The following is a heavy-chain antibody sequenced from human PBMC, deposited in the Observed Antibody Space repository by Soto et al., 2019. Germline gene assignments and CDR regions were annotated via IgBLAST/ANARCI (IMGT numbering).Heavy chain of an antibody. D-gene: IGHD4-17*01. J-gene: IGHJ6*02. Sequence: ASVKVSCKASGYTFTSYAMHWVRQAPGQRLEWMGWINAGNGNTKYSQKFQGRVTITRDTSASTADMELSSLRSEDTAVYYCAGGALATVTYYYYYGMDVWGQGTTVTVSS. CDR1: GYTFTSYA. V-gene: IGHV1-3*01. CDR2: INAGNGNT. CDR3: AGGALATVTYYYYYGMDV.